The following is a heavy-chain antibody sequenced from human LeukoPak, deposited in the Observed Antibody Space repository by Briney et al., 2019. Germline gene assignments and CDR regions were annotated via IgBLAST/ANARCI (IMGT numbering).Heavy chain of an antibody. D-gene: IGHD2-2*01. CDR2: IYYSGST. CDR1: GGSISSGDYY. Sequence: ASETLSLTCTVSGGSISSGDYYWSWIRQPPGKGLEWIGYIYYSGSTYYNPSLKSRVTISVDTSTTQFSLKLSSVTAADTAVYYCARYCSSTSFLSDTWFDPWGQGTLVTVSS. J-gene: IGHJ5*02. CDR3: ARYCSSTSFLSDTWFDP. V-gene: IGHV4-30-4*01.